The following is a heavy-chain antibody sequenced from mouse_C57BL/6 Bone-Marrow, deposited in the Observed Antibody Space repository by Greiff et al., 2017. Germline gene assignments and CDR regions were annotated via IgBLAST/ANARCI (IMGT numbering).Heavy chain of an antibody. V-gene: IGHV3-8*01. D-gene: IGHD4-1*02. CDR3: ARALNWDNAMDY. CDR1: GYSITSDY. CDR2: ISYSGSP. J-gene: IGHJ4*01. Sequence: EVKLMESGPGLAKPSQPLSLPCSVPGYSITSDYWNWLRTFPGNKLEYLGYISYSGSPYSNPSLKSRISITRDTSKNQYYLQLNSVTTEDTATYYCARALNWDNAMDYWGQGTSVTVSS.